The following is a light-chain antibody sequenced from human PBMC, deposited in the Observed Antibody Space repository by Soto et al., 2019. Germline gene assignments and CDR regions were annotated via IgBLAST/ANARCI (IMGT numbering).Light chain of an antibody. CDR2: FAS. V-gene: IGKV3D-15*01. CDR3: QQYNEWPLT. J-gene: IGKJ4*01. CDR1: QTVSNN. Sequence: ERVMTQSPATLSVSPGEKATLSCRASQTVSNNLAWYQQKPGQAPRLLMYFASTRATGIPAMFSGSGSGTEFTLTISSLQSEDFAIYYCQQYNEWPLTFGGGTKVETK.